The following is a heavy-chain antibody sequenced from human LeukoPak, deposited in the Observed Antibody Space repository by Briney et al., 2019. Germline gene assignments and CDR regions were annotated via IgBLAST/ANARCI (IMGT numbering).Heavy chain of an antibody. CDR2: IYYSGST. J-gene: IGHJ4*02. Sequence: SETLSLTCTVSGYSISSGYYWGWIRQPPGKGLEWIGSIYYSGSTYYNPSLKSRVTISVDTSKNQFSLKLSSVTAADTAVYYCARLSRYYYGSGRHNYFDYWGQGTLVTVSS. CDR1: GYSISSGYY. V-gene: IGHV4-38-2*02. CDR3: ARLSRYYYGSGRHNYFDY. D-gene: IGHD3-10*01.